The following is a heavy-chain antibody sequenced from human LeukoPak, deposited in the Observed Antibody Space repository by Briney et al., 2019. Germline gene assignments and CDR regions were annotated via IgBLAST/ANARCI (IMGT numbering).Heavy chain of an antibody. J-gene: IGHJ4*02. CDR1: GFTLSSYG. CDR2: IWYDGSNK. Sequence: GGSLRLSCAASGFTLSSYGMHWVRQAPGKGLEWVAVIWYDGSNKYYADSVKGRFTISRDNSKNTLYLQMNSLRAEDTAVYYCARARGYYDSSALGDYWGQGTLVTVSS. D-gene: IGHD3-22*01. CDR3: ARARGYYDSSALGDY. V-gene: IGHV3-33*01.